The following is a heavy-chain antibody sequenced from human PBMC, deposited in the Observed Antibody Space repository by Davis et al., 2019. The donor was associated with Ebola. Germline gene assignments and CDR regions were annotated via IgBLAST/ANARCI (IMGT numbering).Heavy chain of an antibody. J-gene: IGHJ4*02. CDR3: AKSAALRGTRAIDY. CDR1: GFTFSSYS. CDR2: ISSTSSYI. Sequence: GESLKISCAASGFTFSSYSMNWVRQAPGKGLEWVSSISSTSSYIYYADSVKGRFTISRDNSKNTLYLQMNSLRAEDTAVYYCAKSAALRGTRAIDYWGQGTLVTVSS. D-gene: IGHD3-16*01. V-gene: IGHV3-21*01.